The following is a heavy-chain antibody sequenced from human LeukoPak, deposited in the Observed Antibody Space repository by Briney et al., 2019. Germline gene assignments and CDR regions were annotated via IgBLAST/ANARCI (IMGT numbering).Heavy chain of an antibody. J-gene: IGHJ5*02. CDR1: GGSISSYY. V-gene: IGHV4-59*01. CDR3: ARDPSNSRGWFDP. D-gene: IGHD2-2*01. Sequence: SETLSLTCTVSGGSISSYYWSWIRQPPGKGLEWIGYIYYSGSTNYNPSLKSRVTISVDTSKNQFSLKLSSVTAADTAVYYCARDPSNSRGWFDPWGQGTLVTVSS. CDR2: IYYSGST.